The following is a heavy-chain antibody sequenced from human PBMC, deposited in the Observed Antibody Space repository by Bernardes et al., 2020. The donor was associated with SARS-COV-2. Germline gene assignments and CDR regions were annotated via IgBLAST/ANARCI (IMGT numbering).Heavy chain of an antibody. CDR1: GFSFNNYG. CDR2: ISYEGSIK. CDR3: AKDRSIFWFGEGKNPFHP. Sequence: GWSLRLSCATSGFSFNNYGLHWVRQAPGKGPEWVAVISYEGSIKYYADSVGGRFTISRDSSRNTLFLDMKSLRAEDTAVYYCAKDRSIFWFGEGKNPFHPWGQGTLVTVSS. D-gene: IGHD3-10*01. V-gene: IGHV3-30*18. J-gene: IGHJ5*02.